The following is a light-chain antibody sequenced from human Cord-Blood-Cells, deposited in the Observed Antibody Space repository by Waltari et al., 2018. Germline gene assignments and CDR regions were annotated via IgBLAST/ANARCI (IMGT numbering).Light chain of an antibody. V-gene: IGLV2-14*01. J-gene: IGLJ3*02. CDR2: YVS. CDR1: SSDVGCYNY. CDR3: SSYTSSSTWV. Sequence: QSALTQPASVSGSPGQSITISCTGTSSDVGCYNYVSWYQQHPGKAPKLMIYYVSKRPSGVSNRFSGSKSGNTASLTISGLQAEDEADYYCSSYTSSSTWVFGGGTKLTVL.